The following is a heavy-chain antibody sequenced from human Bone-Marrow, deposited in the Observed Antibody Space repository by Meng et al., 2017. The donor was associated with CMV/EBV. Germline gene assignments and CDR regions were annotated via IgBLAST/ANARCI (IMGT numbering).Heavy chain of an antibody. J-gene: IGHJ3*02. CDR2: IYYTGRT. V-gene: IGHV4-59*01. D-gene: IGHD4-17*01. CDR1: SGSISDYY. Sequence: SETLSLTCTVSSGSISDYYWSWIRQPPGKGLECIGYIYYTGRTNYNPSLKSRVTISIDTSKNQFSLKLSSVTAADTAVYYGARTYGKAFDIWGQGTMVTVSS. CDR3: ARTYGKAFDI.